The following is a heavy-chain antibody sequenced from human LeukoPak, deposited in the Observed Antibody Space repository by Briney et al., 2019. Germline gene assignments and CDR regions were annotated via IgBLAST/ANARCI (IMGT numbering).Heavy chain of an antibody. CDR1: GFTIITQD. J-gene: IGHJ6*02. V-gene: IGHV3-23*01. CDR2: ISGSGTT. Sequence: GGSLRLSCAASGFTIITQDMNWVSQAPGKGLEWVSAISGSGTTYYADSVRGRFTISRDNSKKLLYLQMNSLTGDDTAVYYCVKGVGATDYTMDVWGQGTTVTVSS. D-gene: IGHD1-26*01. CDR3: VKGVGATDYTMDV.